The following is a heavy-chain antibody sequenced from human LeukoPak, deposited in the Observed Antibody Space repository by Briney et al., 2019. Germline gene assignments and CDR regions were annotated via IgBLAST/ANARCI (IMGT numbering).Heavy chain of an antibody. J-gene: IGHJ3*01. V-gene: IGHV4-4*07. CDR3: ARGIGTITQDSLDV. CDR2: IHSGGST. Sequence: PSETLSLTCTVSGGSISNYYWSRIRQSAGKGLEWIGRIHSGGSTNFNPSLTSRVTMSADTSNTQFSLWLTSVTAADTAPYYCARGIGTITQDSLDVWGLRTMVTVSS. CDR1: GGSISNYY. D-gene: IGHD1-14*01.